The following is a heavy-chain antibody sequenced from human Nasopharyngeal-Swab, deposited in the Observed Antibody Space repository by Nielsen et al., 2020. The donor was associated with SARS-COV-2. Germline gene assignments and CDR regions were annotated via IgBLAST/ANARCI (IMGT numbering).Heavy chain of an antibody. CDR1: GYSFTSYW. D-gene: IGHD4-17*01. Sequence: GGSLRLSCKGSGYSFTSYWIGWVRQMHGKGLEWMGIIYPGDSDTRYSPSFQGQVTISADTSISTAYLQWSSLKASDTAMYYCASLYGNYYYGMDVWGQGTTVTVSS. CDR3: ASLYGNYYYGMDV. J-gene: IGHJ6*02. V-gene: IGHV5-51*01. CDR2: IYPGDSDT.